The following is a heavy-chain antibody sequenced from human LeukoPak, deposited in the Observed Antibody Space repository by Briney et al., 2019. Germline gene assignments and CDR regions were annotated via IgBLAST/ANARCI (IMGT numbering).Heavy chain of an antibody. CDR3: ARRVDSSGWYGYYYYMDV. J-gene: IGHJ6*03. V-gene: IGHV4-59*01. Sequence: SETLSLTCTVSGGSISSYYWSWIRQPPGKGREWIGYIYYSGSTNYNPSLKSRVTISVDTSKNQFSLKLSSVSAADTAVYYCARRVDSSGWYGYYYYMDVWGKGTTVTISS. CDR2: IYYSGST. D-gene: IGHD6-19*01. CDR1: GGSISSYY.